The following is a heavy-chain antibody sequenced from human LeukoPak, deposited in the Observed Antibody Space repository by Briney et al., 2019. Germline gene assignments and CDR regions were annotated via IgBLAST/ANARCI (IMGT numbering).Heavy chain of an antibody. CDR3: ARDDVVVIQTLFDY. D-gene: IGHD2-21*01. V-gene: IGHV3-21*01. CDR2: ISSSSSYI. CDR1: GFTFSSYW. Sequence: GGSLRLSCAASGFTFSSYWMHWVRQAPGKGLEWVSSISSSSSYIYYADSVKGRFTISRDNAKNSPYLQMNSLRAKDTAVYYCARDDVVVIQTLFDYWGQGTLVTVSS. J-gene: IGHJ4*02.